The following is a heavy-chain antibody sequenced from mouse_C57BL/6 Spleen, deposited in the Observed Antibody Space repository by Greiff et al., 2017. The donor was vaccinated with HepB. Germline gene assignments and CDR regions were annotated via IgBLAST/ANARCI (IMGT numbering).Heavy chain of an antibody. CDR1: GYTFTSYW. Sequence: QVQLQQPGAELVRPGSSVKLSCKASGYTFTSYWMDWVKQRPGQGLEWIGNIYPSDSETHYNQKFKDKATLTVDKSSSTAYMQLSSLTSEDSAVYYCALRTQLRLFDYWGQGTTLTVSS. CDR3: ALRTQLRLFDY. CDR2: IYPSDSET. J-gene: IGHJ2*01. V-gene: IGHV1-61*01. D-gene: IGHD3-2*02.